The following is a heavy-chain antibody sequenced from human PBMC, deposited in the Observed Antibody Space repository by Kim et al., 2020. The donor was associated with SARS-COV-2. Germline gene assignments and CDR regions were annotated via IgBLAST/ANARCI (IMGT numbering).Heavy chain of an antibody. V-gene: IGHV3-73*01. Sequence: GSLRLSCAASGFTFSGSAMHWVRQASGKGLEWVGRIRSKANSYATAYAASVKGRFTISRDDSKNTAYLQLNSLKTEDTAVYYCTIGTGYNYGYDFWGQGTLVTVSS. CDR1: GFTFSGSA. CDR3: TIGTGYNYGYDF. CDR2: IRSKANSYAT. J-gene: IGHJ4*02. D-gene: IGHD5-18*01.